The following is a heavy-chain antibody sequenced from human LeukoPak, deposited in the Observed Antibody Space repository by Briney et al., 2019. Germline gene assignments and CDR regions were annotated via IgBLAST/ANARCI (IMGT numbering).Heavy chain of an antibody. J-gene: IGHJ4*02. D-gene: IGHD3-16*01. Sequence: ASVKVSCKASGDTFSNYAIYWVRQAPGQGLEWVGGILPIIGATKNGQKLQGRVTFTADESTSTVYMELSSLRSEDTAIYYCARAHLSAYTGSEWGQGTLVTVSS. CDR2: ILPIIGAT. V-gene: IGHV1-69*13. CDR1: GDTFSNYA. CDR3: ARAHLSAYTGSE.